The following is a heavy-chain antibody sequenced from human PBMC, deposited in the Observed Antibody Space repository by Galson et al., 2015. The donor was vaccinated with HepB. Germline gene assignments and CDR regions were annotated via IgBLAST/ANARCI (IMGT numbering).Heavy chain of an antibody. CDR2: ISYDGTNK. V-gene: IGHV3-30*18. D-gene: IGHD6-19*01. J-gene: IGHJ3*02. CDR3: AKEEAFQGSGWYSAFDI. CDR1: GFTFRNYG. Sequence: SLRLSCAASGFTFRNYGIHWVRQAPGKGLEWVAVISYDGTNKYYADSVKGRSTISRDNSKNTMYLQMNSLRAEDTAVYYCAKEEAFQGSGWYSAFDIWGQGTMVTVSS.